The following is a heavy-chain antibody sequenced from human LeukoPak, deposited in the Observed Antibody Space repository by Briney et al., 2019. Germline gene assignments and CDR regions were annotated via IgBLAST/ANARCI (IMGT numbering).Heavy chain of an antibody. D-gene: IGHD6-13*01. CDR1: GGSISSYY. CDR2: IYYSGST. CDR3: ARDLGSSWSSNWFDP. J-gene: IGHJ5*02. Sequence: PSETLSLTYTVSGGSISSYYRSWIRQPPGKGLEWIGYIYYSGSTNYKPSLKSRVTISVDTSKNQFSLKLSSVTAADTAVYYCARDLGSSWSSNWFDPWGQGTLVTVSS. V-gene: IGHV4-59*01.